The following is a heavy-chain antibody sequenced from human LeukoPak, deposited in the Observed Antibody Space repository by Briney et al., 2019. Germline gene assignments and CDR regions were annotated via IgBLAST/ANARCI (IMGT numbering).Heavy chain of an antibody. Sequence: PGGTLRLSCAASGFTFSSYGMSWVRQAPGKGLEWVSAISGSGGSTYYADSVKGRFTISRDNSKNTLYLQMNSLRAEDTAVYYCAKDLRDTAMVIIDYWGQGTLVTVSS. CDR1: GFTFSSYG. D-gene: IGHD5-18*01. J-gene: IGHJ4*02. CDR2: ISGSGGST. V-gene: IGHV3-23*01. CDR3: AKDLRDTAMVIIDY.